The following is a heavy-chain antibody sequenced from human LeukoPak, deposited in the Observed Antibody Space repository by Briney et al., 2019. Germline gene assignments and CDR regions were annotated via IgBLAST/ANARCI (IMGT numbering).Heavy chain of an antibody. CDR1: GFTFRHYW. Sequence: GGSLRLSCAASGFTFRHYWMNWVRQASGKGLEWVANIKPDGSEKRYADSVKGRFTISRDNAENSLCLQMNSLRAEDTAVYYCARVVGTDEGADYWGQGTLVTVSS. CDR3: ARVVGTDEGADY. V-gene: IGHV3-7*04. J-gene: IGHJ4*02. D-gene: IGHD1-7*01. CDR2: IKPDGSEK.